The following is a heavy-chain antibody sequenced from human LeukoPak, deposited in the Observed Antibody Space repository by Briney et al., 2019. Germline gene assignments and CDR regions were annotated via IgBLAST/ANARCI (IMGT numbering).Heavy chain of an antibody. J-gene: IGHJ4*02. CDR3: ASSPRRYGGYDY. CDR2: ISSSSSYI. Sequence: PGGSLRLSCAASGFTFSSYSMNWVRQAPGKGLEWVSSISSSSSYIYYADSVKGRFTISRDNAKNSLYLQMNSLRAEDTAVYYCASSPRRYGGYDYWGQGTLVTVSS. CDR1: GFTFSSYS. D-gene: IGHD4-23*01. V-gene: IGHV3-21*01.